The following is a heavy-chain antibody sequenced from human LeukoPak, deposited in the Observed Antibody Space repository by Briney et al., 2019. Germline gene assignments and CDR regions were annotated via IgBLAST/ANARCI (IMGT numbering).Heavy chain of an antibody. Sequence: GGSLSLSCAASGFTFNIYAMSWVRQAPGKGLEWDAGISGSGGSTGYADSVKGRFTISRDNSKNTLYLHMNSLRAEDTSVYYCAKDRRIAAAYLFDYWGQGTLVSVSS. D-gene: IGHD6-13*01. J-gene: IGHJ4*02. CDR3: AKDRRIAAAYLFDY. CDR2: ISGSGGST. V-gene: IGHV3-23*01. CDR1: GFTFNIYA.